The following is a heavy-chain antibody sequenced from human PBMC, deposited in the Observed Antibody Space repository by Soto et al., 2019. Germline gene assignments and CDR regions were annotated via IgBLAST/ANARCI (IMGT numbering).Heavy chain of an antibody. D-gene: IGHD3-3*01. CDR3: ARDLRVTIFGVVIHPYGMDV. CDR1: GGTFSSYA. CDR2: IIPIFGTA. J-gene: IGHJ6*02. Sequence: QVPLVQSGAEVKKPGSSVKVSCKASGGTFSSYAISWVRQAPGQGLEWMGGIIPIFGTANYAQKFQGRVTITADESTSTAYMELSSLRSEDTAVYYCARDLRVTIFGVVIHPYGMDVWGQGTTVTVSS. V-gene: IGHV1-69*01.